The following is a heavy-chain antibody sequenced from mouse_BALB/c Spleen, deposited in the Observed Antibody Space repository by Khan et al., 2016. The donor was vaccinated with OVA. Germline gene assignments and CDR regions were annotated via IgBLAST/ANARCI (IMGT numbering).Heavy chain of an antibody. CDR2: ISSGGDYP. D-gene: IGHD2-13*01. Sequence: EVQLVEPGGDLVKLGGSLKLSCAASGFTSSSYSMSWVRQTPDKRLEWVASISSGGDYPYYPDRVKGRFTISRDNAKNTLYLQMNELKSEDTAIYYCAGDLTESFAYWGQGTLVTVSA. V-gene: IGHV5-6*01. CDR3: AGDLTESFAY. J-gene: IGHJ3*01. CDR1: GFTSSSYS.